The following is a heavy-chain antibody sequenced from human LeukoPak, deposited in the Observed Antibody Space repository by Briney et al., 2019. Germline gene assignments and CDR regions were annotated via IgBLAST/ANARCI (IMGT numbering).Heavy chain of an antibody. V-gene: IGHV3-7*05. D-gene: IGHD4-23*01. CDR2: IKHDESEK. Sequence: GGSLRLSCAASGFTFSSYWMSWVRQAPGKGLEWVSNIKHDESEKDSVDSVKGRFTISRDNAKNSLYLHMNSLRAEDTAVYYCAKDNSQRCRFDPWGQGTLVTVSS. CDR1: GFTFSSYW. J-gene: IGHJ5*02. CDR3: AKDNSQRCRFDP.